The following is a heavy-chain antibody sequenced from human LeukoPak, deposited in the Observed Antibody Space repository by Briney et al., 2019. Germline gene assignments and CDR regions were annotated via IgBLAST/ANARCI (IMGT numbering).Heavy chain of an antibody. CDR3: AKEVRGDAFDI. D-gene: IGHD3-16*01. V-gene: IGHV3-48*03. Sequence: GGSLRLSCTASGFTFSSYEMNWVLQAPGKGLEWVSYISSSGSTIYYADSVKGRFTISRDNAKNSLYLQMNSLRAEDTAVYYCAKEVRGDAFDIWGQGTMVTVSS. CDR1: GFTFSSYE. J-gene: IGHJ3*02. CDR2: ISSSGSTI.